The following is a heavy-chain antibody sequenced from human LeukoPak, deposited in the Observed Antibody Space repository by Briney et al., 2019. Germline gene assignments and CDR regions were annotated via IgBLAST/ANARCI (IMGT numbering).Heavy chain of an antibody. V-gene: IGHV3-30*18. Sequence: PGGSLRLSCAASGFTFSSYGMHWVRQAPGKGLEWVAVISYDGSNKYYADSVKGRFTISRDNSKNTLYLQMNSLRAEDTAVYYCAKTGVGGYSYAYWGQGTLVTVSS. CDR1: GFTFSSYG. CDR2: ISYDGSNK. J-gene: IGHJ4*02. CDR3: AKTGVGGYSYAY. D-gene: IGHD5-18*01.